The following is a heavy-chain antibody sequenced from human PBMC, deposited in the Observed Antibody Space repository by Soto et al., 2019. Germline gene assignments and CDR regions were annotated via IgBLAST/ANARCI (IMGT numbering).Heavy chain of an antibody. J-gene: IGHJ6*02. CDR2: IYPGDSDT. CDR1: GYSFTSYW. Sequence: EVQLVQSGAEVKKPGASLKISCKGSGYSFTSYWIGWVRQMPGKGLEWMGIIYPGDSDTRYSPSFQSQVTISANKSISTAYLQWSSLKASDTAMYYCARTSAAGKYYYGMDVWGQGTTVTDSS. CDR3: ARTSAAGKYYYGMDV. V-gene: IGHV5-51*01. D-gene: IGHD6-13*01.